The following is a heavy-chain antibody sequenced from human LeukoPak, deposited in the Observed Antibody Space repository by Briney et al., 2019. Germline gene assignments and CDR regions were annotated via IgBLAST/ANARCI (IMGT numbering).Heavy chain of an antibody. Sequence: GGSLRLSCAASAFTFSNYGMSWVRQAPGKGLEWVSVISGSGGTTYYADSVKGRFTISRDNSKNTLYLQMNSLRAEDTALYYCAKTGGSYYAPFDYWGQGTLVTVSS. D-gene: IGHD1-26*01. CDR3: AKTGGSYYAPFDY. V-gene: IGHV3-23*01. CDR1: AFTFSNYG. J-gene: IGHJ4*02. CDR2: ISGSGGTT.